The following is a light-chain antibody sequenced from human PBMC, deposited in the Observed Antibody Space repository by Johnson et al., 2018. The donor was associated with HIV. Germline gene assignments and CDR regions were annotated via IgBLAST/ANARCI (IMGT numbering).Light chain of an antibody. CDR2: ENN. CDR3: ATWDSSLTTGGV. J-gene: IGLJ1*01. V-gene: IGLV1-51*02. CDR1: SSNIGNNY. Sequence: QSVLTQPPSVSAAPGQKVTISCSGSSSNIGNNYVSWYQQLPGTAPKLLIYENNKRPSGIPDRFSGSKSGTSATLAITGLQTGDEADYYCATWDSSLTTGGVFGSGTKVTVL.